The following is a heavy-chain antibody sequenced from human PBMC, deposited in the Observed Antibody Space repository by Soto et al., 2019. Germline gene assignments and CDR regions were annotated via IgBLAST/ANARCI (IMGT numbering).Heavy chain of an antibody. CDR2: ISSSGGTT. D-gene: IGHD2-15*01. CDR3: ARDIQGRGATSGDDAFDI. CDR1: EFTFSNYA. J-gene: IGHJ3*02. V-gene: IGHV3-23*01. Sequence: EVQLLESGGGLVQPGGSLRLSCVASEFTFSNYAMNWVRQAPGEGPEWVSLISSSGGTTYYADSVKGRFSISRDNSKNPLYLHMNSLRVEDTAIYFCARDIQGRGATSGDDAFDIWGQGTMVTVSS.